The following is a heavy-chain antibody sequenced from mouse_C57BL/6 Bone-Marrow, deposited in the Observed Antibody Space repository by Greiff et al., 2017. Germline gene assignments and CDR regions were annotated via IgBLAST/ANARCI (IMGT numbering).Heavy chain of an antibody. CDR3: TTLSFFDY. CDR2: LDPANGDT. V-gene: IGHV14-4*01. J-gene: IGHJ2*01. CDR1: GFTIKDDY. Sequence: VQLQQSGAELVRPGASVKLSCTASGFTIKDDYMHWVKQRPEQGLEWIGWLDPANGDTEYASKFQGKATITADTSSNTAYLQLSSLTSEDTAVYYCTTLSFFDYWGQGTTLPVSS.